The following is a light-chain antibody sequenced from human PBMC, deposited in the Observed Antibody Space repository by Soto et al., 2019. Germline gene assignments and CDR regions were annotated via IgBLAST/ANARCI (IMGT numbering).Light chain of an antibody. CDR1: QSVSSSY. V-gene: IGKV3-20*01. J-gene: IGKJ2*01. CDR3: HQYGNSPQT. CDR2: DAS. Sequence: EIVLTQSPGTLSLSPGERATLSCRASQSVSSSYLAWYQQKPGQAPRLLIFDASSRATGIPDRFSGSASGTDFILTITRLEPEDFAVYYCHQYGNSPQTLGQGTKLEIK.